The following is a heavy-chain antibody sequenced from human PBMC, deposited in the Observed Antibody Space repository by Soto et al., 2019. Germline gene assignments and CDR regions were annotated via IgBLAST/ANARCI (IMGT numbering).Heavy chain of an antibody. CDR2: IYYSGST. CDR3: ASSAEWLKAFDI. J-gene: IGHJ3*02. Sequence: KTSETLSLTCTVSGGSISSYYWSWIRQPPGKGLEWIGYIYYSGSTNYNPSLKSRVTISVDTSKNQFSLKLSSVTAADTAVYYCASSAEWLKAFDIWGQGTMVTVSS. D-gene: IGHD3-3*01. V-gene: IGHV4-59*01. CDR1: GGSISSYY.